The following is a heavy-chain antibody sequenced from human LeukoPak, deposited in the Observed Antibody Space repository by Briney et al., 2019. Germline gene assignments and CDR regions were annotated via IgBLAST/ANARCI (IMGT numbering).Heavy chain of an antibody. CDR3: ATERYCSGGSCYYFEY. CDR2: ISSSSSYI. D-gene: IGHD2-15*01. CDR1: GFTFSNAW. J-gene: IGHJ4*02. V-gene: IGHV3-21*01. Sequence: GGSLRLSCAASGFTFSNAWMSWVRQAPGKGLEWVSSISSSSSYIYYADSVRGRFTISRDNAKNSLFLQMNSPRAEDTAVYYCATERYCSGGSCYYFEYWGQGTLVTVSS.